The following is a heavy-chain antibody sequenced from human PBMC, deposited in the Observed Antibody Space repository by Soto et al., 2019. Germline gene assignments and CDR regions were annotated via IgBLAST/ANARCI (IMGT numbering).Heavy chain of an antibody. CDR1: GGSIRSGTYY. CDR2: IYYSGSS. J-gene: IGHJ3*02. V-gene: IGHV4-39*01. D-gene: IGHD1-26*01. CDR3: ARQDDSGGYYVAFDN. Sequence: SETLSLTCSVSGGSIRSGTYYWGWIRQPPEKGLEWIASIYYSGSSYYNPSLKSRVTISVDTSKNQFSPRLRSVTAADTAVYYCARQDDSGGYYVAFDNWGQGTKVTVSS.